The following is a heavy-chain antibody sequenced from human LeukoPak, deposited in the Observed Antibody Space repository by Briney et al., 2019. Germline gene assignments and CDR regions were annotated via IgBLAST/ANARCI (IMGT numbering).Heavy chain of an antibody. D-gene: IGHD6-19*01. Sequence: PGGSLRLSCAAPGFNFSSYGMHTVRQAPGKGLGLVAGIWYDGSHKYYADSVKGRFTISRDNSKHALYLQMNSLRAEDTAVYYCARDQDSSGWYYTLDYWGQGTLVTVSS. CDR1: GFNFSSYG. CDR2: IWYDGSHK. CDR3: ARDQDSSGWYYTLDY. J-gene: IGHJ4*02. V-gene: IGHV3-33*01.